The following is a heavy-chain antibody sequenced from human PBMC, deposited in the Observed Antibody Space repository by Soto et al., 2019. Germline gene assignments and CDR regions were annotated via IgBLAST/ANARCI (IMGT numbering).Heavy chain of an antibody. CDR2: LSGGGGNI. CDR3: AKDWGTEGYSVRAFDV. V-gene: IGHV3-23*01. D-gene: IGHD1-1*01. CDR1: GFTFYRHA. J-gene: IGHJ3*01. Sequence: LRLSCAASGFTFYRHAMNWVRQAPLKGLEWVSVLSGGGGNIDYAVFVKGRFTISRDNSKNMLYLQMNSLTVEDTAVYYCAKDWGTEGYSVRAFDVWGQGTVVTVSS.